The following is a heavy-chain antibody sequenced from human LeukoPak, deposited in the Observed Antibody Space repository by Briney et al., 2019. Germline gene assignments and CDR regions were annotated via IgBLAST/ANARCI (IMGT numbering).Heavy chain of an antibody. CDR1: RYTFTAYY. CDR3: GRGIQSFDP. V-gene: IGHV1-2*06. CDR2: IDPNSGDT. J-gene: IGHJ5*02. Sequence: GASVKVSCKASRYTFTAYYIHWVRQAPGQGLEWMGRIDPNSGDTKYAQKFQDRVTMTRDTSMNTAYMEISSLRYDDTAVYYCGRGIQSFDPWGQGTLVTVSS.